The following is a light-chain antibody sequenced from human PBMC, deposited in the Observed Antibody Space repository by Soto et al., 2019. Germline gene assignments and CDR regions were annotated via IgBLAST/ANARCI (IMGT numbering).Light chain of an antibody. V-gene: IGLV1-44*01. Sequence: QSVLTQPPSASGTPGQRVTISCSGSTSNIGSNNVNWYRQLPGTAPKLLLFNNERRPSGVPGRVSGSKSGNTASLTISGLQAEDEAEYYCSLYTTASTYVFGTGTKLTVL. CDR2: NNE. J-gene: IGLJ1*01. CDR3: SLYTTASTYV. CDR1: TSNIGSNN.